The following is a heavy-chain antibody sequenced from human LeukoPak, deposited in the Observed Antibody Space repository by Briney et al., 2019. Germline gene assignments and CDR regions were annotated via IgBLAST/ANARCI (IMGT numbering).Heavy chain of an antibody. V-gene: IGHV3-30*18. Sequence: GRSLRLSCAASGFTFSSYDMHWVRQAPGKGLEWVAVISYDGSNKYYADSVKGRFTISRDNSKNTLYLQMNSLRAEDTAVYYCAKDLRVVGATTLDYWGQGTLVTVSS. J-gene: IGHJ4*02. D-gene: IGHD1-26*01. CDR3: AKDLRVVGATTLDY. CDR1: GFTFSSYD. CDR2: ISYDGSNK.